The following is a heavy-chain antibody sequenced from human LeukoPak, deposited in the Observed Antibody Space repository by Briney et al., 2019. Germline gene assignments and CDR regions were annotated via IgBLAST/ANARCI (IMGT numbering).Heavy chain of an antibody. CDR1: GFAFDDYA. J-gene: IGHJ4*02. Sequence: GRSLRLACAASGFAFDDYAMHWVRQAPGKGLEWVSGISANGHIDYADSVKGRFTISRDNAKNSLYLQMNSLRAEDTALYYCAKCRRCITTSCYTAFDYWGQGTLVTVSS. V-gene: IGHV3-9*01. CDR3: AKCRRCITTSCYTAFDY. CDR2: ISANGHI. D-gene: IGHD2-2*02.